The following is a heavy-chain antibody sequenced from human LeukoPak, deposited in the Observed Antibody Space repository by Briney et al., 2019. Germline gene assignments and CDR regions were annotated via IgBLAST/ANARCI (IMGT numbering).Heavy chain of an antibody. CDR2: ISWNSGII. V-gene: IGHV3-9*01. J-gene: IGHJ4*02. CDR1: GLPFDDYG. CDR3: AKDRFFYDSGSKAN. Sequence: PGRSLRLSCVASGLPFDDYGMFWVRQSPGKGLEWVSSISWNSGIIDYADSVKGRFTISRDNAKNSLYLQMNSLRVEDTAFYYCAKDRFFYDSGSKANWGQGTLVTVSS. D-gene: IGHD3-22*01.